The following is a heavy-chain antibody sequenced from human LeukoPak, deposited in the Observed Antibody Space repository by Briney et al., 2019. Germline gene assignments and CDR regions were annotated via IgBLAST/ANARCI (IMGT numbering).Heavy chain of an antibody. CDR2: INQDGSVK. CDR1: GFTFSSYW. V-gene: IGHV3-7*01. J-gene: IGHJ4*02. D-gene: IGHD1-1*01. Sequence: GGSLRLSCAVSGFTFSSYWMIWFRQAPGKGLEWVAHINQDGSVKNYVDSVKGRFTVSRDNANNFLYLQMNSLRAEDTAVYYCAKDKNWNVCDYWGRGTLVTVSS. CDR3: AKDKNWNVCDY.